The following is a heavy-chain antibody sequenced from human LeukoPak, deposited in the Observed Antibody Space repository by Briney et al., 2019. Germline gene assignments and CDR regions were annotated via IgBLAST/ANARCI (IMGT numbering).Heavy chain of an antibody. D-gene: IGHD4-17*01. CDR2: ISYDGSNK. CDR1: GFTFSSYG. Sequence: GRSLRLSCAASGFTFSSYGMHWVRQAPGKGLEWVAVISYDGSNKYYADSVKGRFTISRDNSKNTLYLQMNSLRAEDTAVYYCAKSFTVTSFDYWGQGTLVTVSS. J-gene: IGHJ4*02. CDR3: AKSFTVTSFDY. V-gene: IGHV3-30*18.